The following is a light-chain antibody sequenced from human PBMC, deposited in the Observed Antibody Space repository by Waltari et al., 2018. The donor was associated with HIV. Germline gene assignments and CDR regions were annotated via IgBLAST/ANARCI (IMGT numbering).Light chain of an antibody. CDR1: QSLLHDNGDKY. CDR3: MQALQPPWT. V-gene: IGKV2-28*01. J-gene: IGKJ1*01. Sequence: IMMPQSPLSLPVTPGEQASISCRPSQSLLHDNGDKYLDWYLQKPGQSPQLLIYLGSNRASGVPDRFSGSGSGTDFTLKISRVEAEDVGVYYCMQALQPPWTFGQGTKVEIK. CDR2: LGS.